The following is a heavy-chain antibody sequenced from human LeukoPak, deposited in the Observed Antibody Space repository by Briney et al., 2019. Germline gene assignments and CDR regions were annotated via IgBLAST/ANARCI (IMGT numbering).Heavy chain of an antibody. D-gene: IGHD3-9*01. CDR3: ARDEIYYDILTGYRHFDY. Sequence: GGSLRLSCAASGFTFSSYWMSWVRQAPGKGLEWVANIKQDGSEKKYLDSVKGRFTISRDNAKNSMYLQMNSLRAEDTAVYYCARDEIYYDILTGYRHFDYWGQGTLATVFS. CDR1: GFTFSSYW. CDR2: IKQDGSEK. V-gene: IGHV3-7*01. J-gene: IGHJ4*02.